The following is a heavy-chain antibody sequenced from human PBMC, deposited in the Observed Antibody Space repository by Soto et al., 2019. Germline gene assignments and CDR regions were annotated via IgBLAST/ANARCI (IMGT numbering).Heavy chain of an antibody. D-gene: IGHD1-26*01. Sequence: EVHLVESGGGLVQTGGSLRLSCAIFEGTVIRDWMNWVRQAQGKGLEWVAHTNQDGSEKYYVDSVKGRFTISRDNDKNLFFLQMNFLRAEETAMYYCSGGVGDAFWGQGTLVTVSS. J-gene: IGHJ4*02. CDR1: EGTVIRDW. CDR3: SGGVGDAF. CDR2: TNQDGSEK. V-gene: IGHV3-7*04.